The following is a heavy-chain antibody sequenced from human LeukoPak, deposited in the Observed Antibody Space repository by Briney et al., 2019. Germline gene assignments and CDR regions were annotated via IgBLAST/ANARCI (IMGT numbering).Heavy chain of an antibody. V-gene: IGHV3-7*01. CDR2: IKEDGSEK. CDR1: GFTFSRYW. J-gene: IGHJ3*02. D-gene: IGHD3-22*01. CDR3: ARDQVLAMIGVLQGAFDI. Sequence: GGSLRLSCAASGFTFSRYWMSWVRQAPGKGLEWVANIKEDGSEKYYVDSVKGRFTISRDNAKKSLYLQMNNLRAEDTAVYYCARDQVLAMIGVLQGAFDIWGQGTMVTVSS.